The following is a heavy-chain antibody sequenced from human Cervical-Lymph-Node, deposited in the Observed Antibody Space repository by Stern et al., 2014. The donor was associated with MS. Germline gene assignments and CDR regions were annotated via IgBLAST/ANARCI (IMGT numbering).Heavy chain of an antibody. CDR1: GYTFTSSF. J-gene: IGHJ4*02. CDR2: INPSVGST. Sequence: QVQLVQSGAEMKKPGASVTLSCKASGYTFTSSFIHWVRQAPGQGLEWVGLINPSVGSTSYGQSFQGRVTMTRDTSTSTVYMELSGLGSEDTAVYYCARGGPSDYWGQGTLVTVSS. CDR3: ARGGPSDY. V-gene: IGHV1-46*03.